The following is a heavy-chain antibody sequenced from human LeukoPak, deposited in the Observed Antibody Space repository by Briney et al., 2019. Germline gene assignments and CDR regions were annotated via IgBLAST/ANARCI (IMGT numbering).Heavy chain of an antibody. Sequence: GGSLRLSCAASGYAFSSYAMHWVRQAPPKGQEWVAAISTDGSNRFYADSVKGRFTFSRDNSQNTLYLQMNSLRVEDTATYYCARVQSGSDAFDIWGQGRMVTVSS. CDR3: ARVQSGSDAFDI. J-gene: IGHJ3*02. V-gene: IGHV3-30-3*01. CDR1: GYAFSSYA. CDR2: ISTDGSNR.